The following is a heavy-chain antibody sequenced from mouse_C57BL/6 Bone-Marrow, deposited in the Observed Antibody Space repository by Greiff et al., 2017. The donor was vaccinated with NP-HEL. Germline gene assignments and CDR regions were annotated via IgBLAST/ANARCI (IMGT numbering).Heavy chain of an antibody. Sequence: EVQLQQSGPVLVKPGASVKMSCKASGYTFTDYYMNWVKQSHGKSLEWIGVINPYNGGTSYNQKFKGKATLTVDKSSSTAYMELNSLTSEDSAVYYCAREGLYYGSSPFYWYFDVWGTGTTVTVSS. V-gene: IGHV1-19*01. CDR1: GYTFTDYY. D-gene: IGHD1-1*01. CDR2: INPYNGGT. J-gene: IGHJ1*03. CDR3: AREGLYYGSSPFYWYFDV.